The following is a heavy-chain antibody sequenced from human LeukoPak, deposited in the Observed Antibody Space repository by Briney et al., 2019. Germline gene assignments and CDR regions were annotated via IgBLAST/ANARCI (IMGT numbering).Heavy chain of an antibody. V-gene: IGHV3-23*01. Sequence: PGGSLRLSCAASGFTFSSYAMSWVRQAPGKGLEWVSTISGSGGSTYYADSVKGRFTISRDNSKNTLYLKMNSLRAEDTAVYYCAKEGLAYCGGDCGFDPWGQGILVTVSS. D-gene: IGHD2-21*02. CDR3: AKEGLAYCGGDCGFDP. CDR2: ISGSGGST. J-gene: IGHJ5*02. CDR1: GFTFSSYA.